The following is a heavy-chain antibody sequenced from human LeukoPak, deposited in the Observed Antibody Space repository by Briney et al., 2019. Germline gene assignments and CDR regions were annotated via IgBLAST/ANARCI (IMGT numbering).Heavy chain of an antibody. Sequence: GGSLRLSCAASGFTFSDYYMSWIRQAPGKELEWVSYISSSSSYTNYADSVKGRFTISRDNAKNSLYLQMNSLRAEDTAVYYCATRSSSHYYYGMDVWGQGTTVTVSS. CDR3: ATRSSSHYYYGMDV. CDR1: GFTFSDYY. V-gene: IGHV3-11*03. D-gene: IGHD2-2*01. CDR2: ISSSSSYT. J-gene: IGHJ6*02.